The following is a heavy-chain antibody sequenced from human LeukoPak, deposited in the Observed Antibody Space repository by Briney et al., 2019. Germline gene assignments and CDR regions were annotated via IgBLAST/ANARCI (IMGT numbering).Heavy chain of an antibody. V-gene: IGHV4-34*01. Sequence: SETLSLTCTVSGGSISSYYWSWIRQPPGKGLEWIGEINHSGSTNYNPSLKSRVTISVDTSKNQFSLKLSSVTAADTAVYYCARMVREYQLLLTRTSTRWFDPWGQGTLVTVSS. J-gene: IGHJ5*02. CDR1: GGSISSYY. D-gene: IGHD2-2*01. CDR2: INHSGST. CDR3: ARMVREYQLLLTRTSTRWFDP.